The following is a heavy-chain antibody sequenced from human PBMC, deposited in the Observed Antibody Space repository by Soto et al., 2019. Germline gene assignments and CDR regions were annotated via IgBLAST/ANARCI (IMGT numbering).Heavy chain of an antibody. CDR2: IYYSGST. Sequence: SETLSLTCTVSGGSISSSSYYWGWIRQPPGKGLEWIGSIYYSGSTYYNPSLKSRVTISVDTSKNQFSLKLSSVTAADTAVYYCARHEAVAGQAFDYWGQGTLVTVPQ. V-gene: IGHV4-39*01. D-gene: IGHD6-19*01. CDR3: ARHEAVAGQAFDY. J-gene: IGHJ4*02. CDR1: GGSISSSSYY.